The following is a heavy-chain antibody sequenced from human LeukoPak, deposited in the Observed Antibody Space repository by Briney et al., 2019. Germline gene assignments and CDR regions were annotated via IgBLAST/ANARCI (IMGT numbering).Heavy chain of an antibody. Sequence: GGSLRLSCATSGFTFSNAWMNWVRQAPGKGLEWVGRIRSNSDGGTIDYAAPVKGRFTLSRDDSKTTLYLQMNSLQTEDTAVYYCATDSYDSTWGQGTLVTVSS. J-gene: IGHJ5*02. D-gene: IGHD3-22*01. CDR3: ATDSYDST. CDR1: GFTFSNAW. CDR2: IRSNSDGGTI. V-gene: IGHV3-15*07.